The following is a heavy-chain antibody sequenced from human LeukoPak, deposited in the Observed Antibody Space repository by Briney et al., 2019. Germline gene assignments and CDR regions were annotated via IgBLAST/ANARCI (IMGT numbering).Heavy chain of an antibody. CDR1: GFTFSSYA. J-gene: IGHJ4*02. V-gene: IGHV3-23*01. Sequence: PGGSLRLSCAASGFTFSSYAMSWVRQAPGKGLEWVSAISGSGGSTYYADSVKGRFTISRDNAKNTLYLRMNSLSAGDTAIYYCAKAELGVDTFFDYWGQGTLVTVSS. CDR3: AKAELGVDTFFDY. CDR2: ISGSGGST. D-gene: IGHD3-3*01.